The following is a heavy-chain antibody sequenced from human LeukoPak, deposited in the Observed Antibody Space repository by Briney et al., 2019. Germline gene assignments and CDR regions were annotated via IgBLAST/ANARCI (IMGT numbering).Heavy chain of an antibody. CDR2: ISWNSGSI. V-gene: IGHV3-9*01. CDR3: AKDIRSYYYGMDV. CDR1: GFTFDDYA. J-gene: IGHJ6*02. Sequence: PGGSLRLSCAASGFTFDDYAMRWVRQAPGKGLEWVSGISWNSGSIGYADSVKGRFTISRDNAKNSLYLQMNRLRAEGTALYYCAKDIRSYYYGMDVWGQGTTVTVSS.